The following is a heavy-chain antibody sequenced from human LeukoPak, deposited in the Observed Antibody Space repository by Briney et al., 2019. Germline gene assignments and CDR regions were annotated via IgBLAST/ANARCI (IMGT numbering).Heavy chain of an antibody. J-gene: IGHJ4*02. D-gene: IGHD1-7*01. CDR1: GGSIRSDTSY. CDR2: ISYSGST. Sequence: PSETLSLTCTVSGGSIRSDTSYWVWIRQPPGKGLEWIGTISYSGSTFYNPSLKSRVTISVDTSKNQLSLKLNSVTATDTAVYYCVRHTPGTMYSYWGQGSLVTVSS. V-gene: IGHV4-39*01. CDR3: VRHTPGTMYSY.